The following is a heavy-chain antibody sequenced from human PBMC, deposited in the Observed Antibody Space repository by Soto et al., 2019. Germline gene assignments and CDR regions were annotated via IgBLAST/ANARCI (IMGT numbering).Heavy chain of an antibody. CDR2: INPSGGST. V-gene: IGHV1-46*01. D-gene: IGHD5-18*01. CDR1: GYTFTIYY. CDR3: ARSDTAMVIFDD. J-gene: IGHJ4*02. Sequence: ASVKVSCKASGYTFTIYYMHWVLQAPGQGLEWMGIINPSGGSTSYAQKFQGRVTMTRDTSTSTVYMELSSLRSEDTAAYDGARSDTAMVIFDDWGQGTRVTVAS.